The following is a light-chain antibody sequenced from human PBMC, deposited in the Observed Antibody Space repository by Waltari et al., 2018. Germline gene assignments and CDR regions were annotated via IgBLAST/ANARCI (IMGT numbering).Light chain of an antibody. CDR1: SSNIGKNY. Sequence: QSVLTQPPSVSAAPGQKVTISCFGSSSNIGKNYISWSQHLPGTAPNLLIYDNNKRPSGIPDRFSGSKSGTSATLGVTGLQTGDEADYYCGTWDSSLSAVVFGGGTKLTVL. CDR2: DNN. V-gene: IGLV1-51*01. J-gene: IGLJ2*01. CDR3: GTWDSSLSAVV.